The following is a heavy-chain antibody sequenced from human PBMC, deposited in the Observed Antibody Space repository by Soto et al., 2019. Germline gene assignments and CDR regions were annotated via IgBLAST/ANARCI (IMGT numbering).Heavy chain of an antibody. D-gene: IGHD6-19*01. CDR2: IKQDGSEE. V-gene: IGHV3-7*01. Sequence: EVQLVEFGGGSVQPGGSLRLSCAASGFTFSNYWMSWVRQAPGKGLEWVANIKQDGSEEYYVDSVKGRFTISRDSAKNSVYLKMNSLRAEDTAVYYCARPLGWRDAFDIWGQGTMVTVSS. CDR1: GFTFSNYW. CDR3: ARPLGWRDAFDI. J-gene: IGHJ3*02.